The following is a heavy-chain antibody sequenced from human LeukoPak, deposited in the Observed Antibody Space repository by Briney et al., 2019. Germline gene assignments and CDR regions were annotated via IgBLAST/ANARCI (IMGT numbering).Heavy chain of an antibody. CDR1: GFTFNSYA. J-gene: IGHJ3*02. CDR2: ISYDGSNK. D-gene: IGHD7-27*01. V-gene: IGHV3-30*01. Sequence: PGRSLRLSCAASGFTFNSYAMHWVRQAPGKGLEWVAVISYDGSNKYYADSVKGRFTISRDNSKNTLYLQMNSLRAEDTAVYYCLTGDDAFDIWGQGTMVTVSS. CDR3: LTGDDAFDI.